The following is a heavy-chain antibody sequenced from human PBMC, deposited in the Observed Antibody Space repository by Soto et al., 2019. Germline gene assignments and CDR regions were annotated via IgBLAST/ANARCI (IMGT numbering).Heavy chain of an antibody. CDR1: GLTFSSYA. CDR2: LSGSGGST. D-gene: IGHD5-18*01. CDR3: ARNGGYTYGYYFDY. J-gene: IGHJ4*02. Sequence: PEGSLRLSCAASGLTFSSYAMSWVRQAPGKGLERVSALSGSGGSTYYADSVKGRFTISRDNSKNTLYLQMMSLRSEDAAVYYCARNGGYTYGYYFDYWGQGILVTVSS. V-gene: IGHV3-23*01.